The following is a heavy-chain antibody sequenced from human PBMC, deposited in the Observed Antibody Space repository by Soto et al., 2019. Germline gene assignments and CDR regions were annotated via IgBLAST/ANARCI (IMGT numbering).Heavy chain of an antibody. J-gene: IGHJ4*02. Sequence: QVQLVQSGAEVKKPGSSVKVSCKASGGTFSSYAISWVRQAPGQGLEWMGGIIPIFGTANYAQKFQGRVTITADESTSTAYMELSSLRSEDTAVYYGAREPISYRRGDPVLAGGNWVQGTLVTVTS. CDR2: IIPIFGTA. CDR1: GGTFSSYA. CDR3: AREPISYRRGDPVLAGGN. V-gene: IGHV1-69*12. D-gene: IGHD3-16*02.